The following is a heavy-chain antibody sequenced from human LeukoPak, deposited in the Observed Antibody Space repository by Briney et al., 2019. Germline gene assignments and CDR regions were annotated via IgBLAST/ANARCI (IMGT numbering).Heavy chain of an antibody. V-gene: IGHV4-61*01. CDR2: IYYSGST. CDR1: GGSISSSSYY. Sequence: SETLSLTCTVSGGSISSSSYYWRWIRQPPGKGLEWIGYIYYSGSTNYNPSLKSRFTISVDTSKNQFSLKLSSVTAADTAVYYCARAPYYDILTGYFRPNGGYYYYYGMDVWGQGTTVTVSS. CDR3: ARAPYYDILTGYFRPNGGYYYYYGMDV. J-gene: IGHJ6*02. D-gene: IGHD3-9*01.